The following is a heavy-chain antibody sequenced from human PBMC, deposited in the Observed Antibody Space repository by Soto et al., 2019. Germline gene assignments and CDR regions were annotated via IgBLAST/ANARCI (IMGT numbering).Heavy chain of an antibody. CDR1: GGTFSSYA. V-gene: IGHV1-69*13. CDR2: IIPIFGTA. D-gene: IGHD6-6*01. CDR3: ARGASKGAARLRYYYGMDV. J-gene: IGHJ6*02. Sequence: SVKVSCKASGGTFSSYAISWVRQAPGQGLEWMGGIIPIFGTANYAQKFQGRVTITADESTSTAYMELSSLRSEDTAVYCCARGASKGAARLRYYYGMDVWGQGTTVTVSS.